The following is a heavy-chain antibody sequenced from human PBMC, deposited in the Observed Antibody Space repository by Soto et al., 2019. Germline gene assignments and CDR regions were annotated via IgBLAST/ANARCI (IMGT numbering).Heavy chain of an antibody. CDR3: AKDSGWLHDY. CDR1: GFTFSSSG. D-gene: IGHD5-12*01. V-gene: IGHV3-23*01. Sequence: EVQLLESGGGLVQPGGSLRLSCAASGFTFSSSGMSWVRQAPGKGLEWVSGITDSGGTTYYVDSVKGRFTISRDNSKNTLSLEMNSLRADDTAVYYCAKDSGWLHDYWGQGTLVTVSS. CDR2: ITDSGGTT. J-gene: IGHJ4*02.